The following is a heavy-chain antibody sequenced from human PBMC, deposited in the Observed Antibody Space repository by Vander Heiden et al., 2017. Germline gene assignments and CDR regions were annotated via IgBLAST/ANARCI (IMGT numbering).Heavy chain of an antibody. CDR1: GGTFRPYG. J-gene: IGHJ4*02. V-gene: IGHV1-69*10. D-gene: IGHD3-22*01. CDR3: ARGRPHDYDSVGYWFFDY. CDR2: IIPVLGVA. Sequence: QVQLVQSGAEVQKPGSSVQVSCKASGGTFRPYGITWVRQPPGQGLEWMGEIIPVLGVAKYAQNFQGRVTITADKSTSTTYMELSSLRSDDTAVYYCARGRPHDYDSVGYWFFDYWGQGTLVTVSS.